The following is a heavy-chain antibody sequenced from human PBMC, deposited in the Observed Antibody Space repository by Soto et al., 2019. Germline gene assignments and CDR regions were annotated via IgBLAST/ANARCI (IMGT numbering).Heavy chain of an antibody. CDR2: INAGNGNT. Sequence: GASVKVSCKASGYTFSSHAMHWVRQAPGQRLEWMGWINAGNGNTKYSQNFQGRVAITRDTSASPAYMELRSLRSEDTAVYYCARDGARITVFGVVYYFDYWGQGTLVTVSS. CDR1: GYTFSSHA. V-gene: IGHV1-3*01. D-gene: IGHD3-3*01. CDR3: ARDGARITVFGVVYYFDY. J-gene: IGHJ4*02.